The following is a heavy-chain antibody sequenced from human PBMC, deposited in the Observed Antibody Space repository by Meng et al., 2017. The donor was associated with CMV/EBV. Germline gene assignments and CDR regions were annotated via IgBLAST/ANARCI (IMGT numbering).Heavy chain of an antibody. CDR3: AHHPLYYDSISFDY. D-gene: IGHD3-22*01. CDR2: IFWNDDK. CDR1: GFSLSTSGLG. V-gene: IGHV2-5*01. Sequence: QINLTESGSTLVKLTQTRTLICSFSGFSLSTSGLGVAWIRQSPGKALEWLALIFWNDDKRYSPSLRSRLTITKDTSKNQVVLTMTNMDPVDTATYYCAHHPLYYDSISFDYWGQGTLVTVSS. J-gene: IGHJ4*02.